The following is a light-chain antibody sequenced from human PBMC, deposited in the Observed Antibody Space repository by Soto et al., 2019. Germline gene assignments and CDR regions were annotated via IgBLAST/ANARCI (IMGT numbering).Light chain of an antibody. CDR2: NDT. CDR1: ALPKQF. J-gene: IGLJ2*01. Sequence: SYELTQPPSVSLSPGQTATITCSGDALPKQFAHWYQQKAGQAPVVLIYNDTERPSGIPERFSGSSSGTTVTLTISGLQAEDEADYYCQSTDSSGTSVVFGGGTKLTVL. V-gene: IGLV3-25*03. CDR3: QSTDSSGTSVV.